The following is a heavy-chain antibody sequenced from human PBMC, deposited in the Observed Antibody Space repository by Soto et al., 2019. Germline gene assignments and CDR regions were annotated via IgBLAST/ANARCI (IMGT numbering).Heavy chain of an antibody. V-gene: IGHV3-73*02. CDR1: GFTFSGSS. D-gene: IGHD6-6*01. J-gene: IGHJ5*02. CDR3: TRPYSSSPWWFDP. Sequence: EVQLVESGGGLVQPGGSLKLSCAASGFTFSGSSMHWVRQASGKGLEWVGRIGSKANSYATAYAASVKGRFTISRDDSKNTAYLQMNSLKTEDTAVYYCTRPYSSSPWWFDPWGQGTLVTVSS. CDR2: IGSKANSYAT.